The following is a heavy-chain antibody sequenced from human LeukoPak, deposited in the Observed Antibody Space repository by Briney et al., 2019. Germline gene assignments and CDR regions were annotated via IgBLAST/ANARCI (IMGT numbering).Heavy chain of an antibody. Sequence: SETLSLTCTVSDGSISSSSYHWGWIRQPPGQGLEWIGSIYYSGSTYYNPSLKSRVTISVDTSKNQFSLKLSSVTAADTAVYYCARHLDYDSNMYAFDIWGQGTMVTVSS. V-gene: IGHV4-39*01. CDR2: IYYSGST. CDR1: DGSISSSSYH. J-gene: IGHJ3*02. D-gene: IGHD3-22*01. CDR3: ARHLDYDSNMYAFDI.